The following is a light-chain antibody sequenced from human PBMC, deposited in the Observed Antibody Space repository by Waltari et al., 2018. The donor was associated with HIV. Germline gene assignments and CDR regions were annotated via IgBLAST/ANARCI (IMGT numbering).Light chain of an antibody. CDR2: DDN. CDR1: NIGSKS. CDR3: QVWDTTTDQWV. V-gene: IGLV3-21*02. Sequence: SYVLTQPPSVSVDPGETARITCGGTNIGSKSVQWYQQKPGQAPVLVFYDDNGRPSGIPDGFSGASAGNTATLTISRVEAGDEADYYCQVWDTTTDQWVFGGGTELAVL. J-gene: IGLJ3*02.